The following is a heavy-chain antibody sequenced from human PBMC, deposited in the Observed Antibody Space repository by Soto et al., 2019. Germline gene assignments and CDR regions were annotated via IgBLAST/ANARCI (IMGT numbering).Heavy chain of an antibody. J-gene: IGHJ6*03. V-gene: IGHV3-23*01. Sequence: EVQLLESGGGLVQPGGSLRLSCAASGFTVSSYAMSWVRQAPGKGLEWVSVIRGSGSTYSADSVKGRFTISRDSSKHPVYLQMNSLRAEDTAVYYCAKALRSTFTTGYYMDVWGRGTTVTVSS. CDR2: IRGSGST. D-gene: IGHD4-17*01. CDR1: GFTVSSYA. CDR3: AKALRSTFTTGYYMDV.